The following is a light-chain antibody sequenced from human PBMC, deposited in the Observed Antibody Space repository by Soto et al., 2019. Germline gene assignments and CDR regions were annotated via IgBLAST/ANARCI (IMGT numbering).Light chain of an antibody. Sequence: QAVVTQPASVSGSPGQSITISCTGTSNDVGGYSHVSWYQHHPGKAPKLLIYEVADRPSGVSDRFSGSKSGNTASLTISGLQAEDEADYYCSSYTTSTTLVLFGGGTKLTVL. J-gene: IGLJ2*01. CDR3: SSYTTSTTLVL. CDR2: EVA. V-gene: IGLV2-14*01. CDR1: SNDVGGYSH.